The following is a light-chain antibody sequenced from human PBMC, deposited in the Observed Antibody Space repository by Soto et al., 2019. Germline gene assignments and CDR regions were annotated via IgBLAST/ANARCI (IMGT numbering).Light chain of an antibody. CDR2: GAS. Sequence: EIVMTQSPGTLSLSPGKRATLSCRASQSVSSSYLAWYQQKPGQAPRLLIYGASGRATGIPDRFSGSGSGTDFTLTISRLEPEDFAVYYCQQYGSSPPVTFGQGTRRRLN. CDR1: QSVSSSY. V-gene: IGKV3-20*01. CDR3: QQYGSSPPVT. J-gene: IGKJ5*01.